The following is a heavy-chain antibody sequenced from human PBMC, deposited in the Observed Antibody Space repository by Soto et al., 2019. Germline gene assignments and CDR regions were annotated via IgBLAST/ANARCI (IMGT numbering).Heavy chain of an antibody. CDR1: GGSISSYY. Sequence: SETLSLTCTVSGGSISSYYWSWIRQPPGKELEWIGFIYYSGTTNYNPSLKSRVTISVDTSKNQFSLKLSSVTAADTAVYYCAGLDLYDSSGYYWSYFDYWGQGTLVT. D-gene: IGHD3-22*01. CDR3: AGLDLYDSSGYYWSYFDY. CDR2: IYYSGTT. J-gene: IGHJ4*02. V-gene: IGHV4-59*01.